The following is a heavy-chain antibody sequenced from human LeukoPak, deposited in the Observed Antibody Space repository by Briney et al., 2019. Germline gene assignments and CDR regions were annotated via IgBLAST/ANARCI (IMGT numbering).Heavy chain of an antibody. CDR1: GGSFSGYY. V-gene: IGHV4-34*01. CDR2: INHSGST. Sequence: PSETLSLTCAVYGGSFSGYYWSWIRQPLGKGLEWIGEINHSGSTNYNPSLKSRVTISVDTSKNQFSLKLSSVTAADTAVYYCARELLWFGELLDYFDYWGQGTLVTVSS. D-gene: IGHD3-10*01. J-gene: IGHJ4*02. CDR3: ARELLWFGELLDYFDY.